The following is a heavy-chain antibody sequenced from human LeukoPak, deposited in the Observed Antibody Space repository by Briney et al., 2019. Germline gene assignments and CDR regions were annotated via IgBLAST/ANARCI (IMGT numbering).Heavy chain of an antibody. V-gene: IGHV3-74*01. D-gene: IGHD2-2*02. Sequence: GGSLRLSCAASGFTFSSYWMHWVRQAPEKGLVWVSRINSDGSSTSYADSVKGRFTISRDNSKNTLYLQMNSLRAEDTAVYYCARAVVSPAAIGSLWFDPWGQGTLVTVSS. J-gene: IGHJ5*02. CDR2: INSDGSST. CDR3: ARAVVSPAAIGSLWFDP. CDR1: GFTFSSYW.